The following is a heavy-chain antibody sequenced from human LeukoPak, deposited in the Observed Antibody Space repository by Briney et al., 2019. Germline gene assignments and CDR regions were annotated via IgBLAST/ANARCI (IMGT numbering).Heavy chain of an antibody. CDR3: VRVRDVMATIGAFDI. CDR2: INWNGDSI. D-gene: IGHD5-24*01. Sequence: GGSLRLSCAASGFTFDEYGMSWVRQDAGKGLEWVSGINWNGDSIGYADSVKGRFTISRDNAKNSLYLQMNSLRAEDTTLYCYVRVRDVMATIGAFDIWGQGTKVTVSS. J-gene: IGHJ3*02. CDR1: GFTFDEYG. V-gene: IGHV3-20*04.